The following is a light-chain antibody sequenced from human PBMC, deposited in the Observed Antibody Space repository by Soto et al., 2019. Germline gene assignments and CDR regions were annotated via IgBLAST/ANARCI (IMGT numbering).Light chain of an antibody. CDR3: SSYTANSAPWL. V-gene: IGLV2-14*01. Sequence: QSVLTQPASVSGSPGQSITISCTGTSSDVGGYDYVSWYQQEPGRAPKLMIYAVSNRPPGVSDRFSGSKSGNTAYLTISGLQAEDGAHYYCSSYTANSAPWLFGGGTMLTVL. CDR2: AVS. CDR1: SSDVGGYDY. J-gene: IGLJ3*02.